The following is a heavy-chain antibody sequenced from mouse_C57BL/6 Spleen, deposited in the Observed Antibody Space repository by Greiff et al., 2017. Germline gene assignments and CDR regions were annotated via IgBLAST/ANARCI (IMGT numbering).Heavy chain of an antibody. D-gene: IGHD1-1*01. CDR1: GFNIKDYY. CDR3: TTASLQSFTTVDY. V-gene: IGHV14-1*01. Sequence: VQLKQSGAELVRPGASVKLSCTASGFNIKDYYMHWVKQRPEQGLVWIGRIDPEDGDTEYAPKFQGKATMTADTSSNTAYLQLSSLTSEDTAVYYCTTASLQSFTTVDYWGQGTTLTVSS. CDR2: IDPEDGDT. J-gene: IGHJ2*01.